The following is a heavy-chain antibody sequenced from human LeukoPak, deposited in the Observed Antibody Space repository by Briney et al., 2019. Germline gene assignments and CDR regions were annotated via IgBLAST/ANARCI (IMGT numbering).Heavy chain of an antibody. J-gene: IGHJ3*02. D-gene: IGHD5-12*01. CDR1: GFTFSSYE. Sequence: GGSLRLSCAASGFTFSSYEMNWVRQAPGKGLEWVAIIKPDGSENYYVASVKGRFTIFRDNAKNSLYLQMNSLRAEDTALYYCARNGFSGAFDIWGQGTMVTVSS. CDR2: IKPDGSEN. CDR3: ARNGFSGAFDI. V-gene: IGHV3-7*01.